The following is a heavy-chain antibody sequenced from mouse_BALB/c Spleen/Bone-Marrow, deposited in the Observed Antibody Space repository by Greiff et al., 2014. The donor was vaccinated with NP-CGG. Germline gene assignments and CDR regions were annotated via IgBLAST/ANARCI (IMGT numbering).Heavy chain of an antibody. J-gene: IGHJ4*01. D-gene: IGHD1-1*01. CDR3: ARGSYYEGAMDY. CDR2: IWAGGST. CDR1: GFSLTSYG. Sequence: VKLVESGPGLVAPSQSLSITCTVSGFSLTSYGVHWVRQPPGKVLEWLGVIWAGGSTNYNSALMSRLRISKDNSKSQVFLKMNSLQTDDTAMYYCARGSYYEGAMDYWGQGTSVPGSS. V-gene: IGHV2-9*02.